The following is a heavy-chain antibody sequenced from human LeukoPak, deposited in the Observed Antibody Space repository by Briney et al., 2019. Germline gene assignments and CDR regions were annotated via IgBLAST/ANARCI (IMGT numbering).Heavy chain of an antibody. Sequence: PGGSLRLSCAASGFTFSNAWMSWVRQAPGKGLEWVGGIKSKTDGGTTDYAAPVKGRLTISRDDSNNTLYLQMNSLQTEDTAVYYCTTYHDGYYVGLAFDIWGQGTMVTVSS. V-gene: IGHV3-15*01. CDR2: IKSKTDGGTT. CDR1: GFTFSNAW. J-gene: IGHJ3*02. D-gene: IGHD3-22*01. CDR3: TTYHDGYYVGLAFDI.